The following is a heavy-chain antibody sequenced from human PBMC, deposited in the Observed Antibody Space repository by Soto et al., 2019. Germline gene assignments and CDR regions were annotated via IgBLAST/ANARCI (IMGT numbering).Heavy chain of an antibody. D-gene: IGHD6-19*01. J-gene: IGHJ4*02. CDR2: ISAYNGNT. V-gene: IGHV1-18*01. Sequence: EASLKVSCKASGYTFTSYGISWVRQAPGQGLEWMGWISAYNGNTNYAQKLQGRVTMTTDTSTSTAYMELRSLRSDDTAVYYCARDSPYSSGWYVDYWGQGTLVTVSS. CDR1: GYTFTSYG. CDR3: ARDSPYSSGWYVDY.